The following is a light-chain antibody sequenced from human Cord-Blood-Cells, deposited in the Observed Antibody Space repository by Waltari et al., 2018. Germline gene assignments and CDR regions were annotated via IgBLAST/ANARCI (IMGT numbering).Light chain of an antibody. CDR2: AAS. Sequence: DIQMTQSPSSLSASVGDRVTLTCRASQSISSYLNWYQQKPGKAPKLLIYAASSLQSGVPSRFSGSGSGTDFTLTISSLQPEDFATYYCQQRYSTPWTFGQGTKVEIK. J-gene: IGKJ1*01. CDR3: QQRYSTPWT. V-gene: IGKV1-39*01. CDR1: QSISSY.